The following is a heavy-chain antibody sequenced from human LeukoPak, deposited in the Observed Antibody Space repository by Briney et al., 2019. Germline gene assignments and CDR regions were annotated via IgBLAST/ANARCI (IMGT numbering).Heavy chain of an antibody. Sequence: GASVKVSCKASGYTFTGYYMHWVRQAPGQGLEWMGWINPNSGGTNYAQKFQGRVTITRNTSISTAYMELSSLRSEDTAVYYCARGLRGITMVRGVTNDYWGQGTLVTVSS. CDR2: INPNSGGT. V-gene: IGHV1-2*02. CDR1: GYTFTGYY. D-gene: IGHD3-10*01. J-gene: IGHJ4*02. CDR3: ARGLRGITMVRGVTNDY.